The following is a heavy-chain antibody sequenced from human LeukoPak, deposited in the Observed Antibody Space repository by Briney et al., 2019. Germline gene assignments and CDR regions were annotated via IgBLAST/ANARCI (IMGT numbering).Heavy chain of an antibody. V-gene: IGHV1-46*01. CDR3: ARSPLWFGESKSPYYFDY. Sequence: ASVKVSCKASGYTFTSYYMHWVRQAPGQGLEWMGIINPSGGSTSYAQKFQGRVTMTRDTSASTVYMELSSLRSEDTAVYYCARSPLWFGESKSPYYFDYWGQGTLVTVSS. CDR2: INPSGGST. D-gene: IGHD3-10*01. J-gene: IGHJ4*02. CDR1: GYTFTSYY.